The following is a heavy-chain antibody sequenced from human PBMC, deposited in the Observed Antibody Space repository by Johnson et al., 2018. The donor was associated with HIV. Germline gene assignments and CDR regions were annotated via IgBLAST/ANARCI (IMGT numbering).Heavy chain of an antibody. Sequence: QEKLVESGGGLVQPGGSLRLSCAASGFTFSDYYMSWIRQAPGKGLEWISYISGGGSAIYYADSVKGRFTISRDNAKNSLYRQMNSLRAEDTAVYYCARDLVGATAFDILGQGTLVTVSS. J-gene: IGHJ3*02. CDR2: ISGGGSAI. D-gene: IGHD1-26*01. V-gene: IGHV3-11*04. CDR1: GFTFSDYY. CDR3: ARDLVGATAFDI.